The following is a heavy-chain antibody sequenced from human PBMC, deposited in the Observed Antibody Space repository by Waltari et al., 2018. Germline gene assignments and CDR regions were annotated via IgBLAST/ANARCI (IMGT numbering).Heavy chain of an antibody. CDR2: IYHSGST. CDR3: ARDARYCSGGSCSNWFDP. D-gene: IGHD2-15*01. Sequence: QVQLQESGPGLVKPSETLSLTCTVSGYSISSGYYWGWIRQPPGKGLEWIGSIYHSGSTYYNPSLKSRVTISVDTSKNQFSLKLSSVTAADTAVYYCARDARYCSGGSCSNWFDPWGQGTLVTVSS. V-gene: IGHV4-38-2*02. CDR1: GYSISSGYY. J-gene: IGHJ5*02.